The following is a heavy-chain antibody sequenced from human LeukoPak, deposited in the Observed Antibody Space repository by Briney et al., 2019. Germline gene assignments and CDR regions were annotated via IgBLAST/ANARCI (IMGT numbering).Heavy chain of an antibody. D-gene: IGHD3-9*01. CDR2: ISSSGSII. Sequence: GGSLRLSCGASGFIFSSYEMNWVRKAPGKGLEWISYISSSGSIIYYADSVKDRFTISRDDAKNSLYLQMNNLRVEDTAVYFCARGYYDIFTSYFEYLDYWGQGTLVTVPS. CDR3: ARGYYDIFTSYFEYLDY. CDR1: GFIFSSYE. V-gene: IGHV3-48*03. J-gene: IGHJ4*02.